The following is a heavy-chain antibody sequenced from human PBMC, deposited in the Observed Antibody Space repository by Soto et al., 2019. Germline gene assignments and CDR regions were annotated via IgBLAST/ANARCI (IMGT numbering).Heavy chain of an antibody. Sequence: WASVKVSCKASGGTFSSYAISWVRQAPGQGLEWMGGIIPIFGTANYAQKFQGRVTITADKSTSTAYMELSSLRSEDTAVYYCARDRSVVGTYYFDYWGQGTLVTVSS. J-gene: IGHJ4*02. D-gene: IGHD2-15*01. CDR1: GGTFSSYA. CDR3: ARDRSVVGTYYFDY. V-gene: IGHV1-69*06. CDR2: IIPIFGTA.